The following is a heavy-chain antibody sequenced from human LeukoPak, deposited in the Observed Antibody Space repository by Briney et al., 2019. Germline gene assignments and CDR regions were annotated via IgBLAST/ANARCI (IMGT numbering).Heavy chain of an antibody. CDR3: AKDKGGYDLFDY. Sequence: GGSLRLSCAASGFTFSSYGMHWVRQAPGKGPEWVAFIRYDGSNKYYADSVKGRFTISRDNSKNTLYLQMNSLRAEDTAVYYCAKDKGGYDLFDYWGQGTLVTVSS. CDR1: GFTFSSYG. J-gene: IGHJ4*02. D-gene: IGHD5-12*01. CDR2: IRYDGSNK. V-gene: IGHV3-30*02.